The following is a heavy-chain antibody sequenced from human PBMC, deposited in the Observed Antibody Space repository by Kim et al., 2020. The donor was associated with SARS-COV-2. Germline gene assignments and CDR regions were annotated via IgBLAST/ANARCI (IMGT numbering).Heavy chain of an antibody. J-gene: IGHJ5*02. V-gene: IGHV3-49*04. D-gene: IGHD3-16*02. CDR2: IRSKAHGGTT. Sequence: GGSLRLSCTASGFTFGDHTMSWVRQAPGKGLEWVGFIRSKAHGGTTDYAASVKGRFTISTDASKTIAYLQMNSLKAEDTAVYYCTRDNRCESKSYLFDPWGQGTLVTVSS. CDR3: TRDNRCESKSYLFDP. CDR1: GFTFGDHT.